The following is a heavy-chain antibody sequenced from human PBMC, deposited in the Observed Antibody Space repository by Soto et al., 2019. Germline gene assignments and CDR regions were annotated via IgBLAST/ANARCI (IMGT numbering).Heavy chain of an antibody. J-gene: IGHJ4*02. CDR2: IYPSDSDT. V-gene: IGHV5-51*01. D-gene: IGHD3-3*01. Sequence: PGESLKISCKGSGYNFAGYWIAWVRQMPGKGLELMGIIYPSDSDTRYRPSFQGQVTLSADKSISYAYLQWSSLRASDTAMYYCARGGVSTRTFDYWGQGTPVTVSS. CDR3: ARGGVSTRTFDY. CDR1: GYNFAGYW.